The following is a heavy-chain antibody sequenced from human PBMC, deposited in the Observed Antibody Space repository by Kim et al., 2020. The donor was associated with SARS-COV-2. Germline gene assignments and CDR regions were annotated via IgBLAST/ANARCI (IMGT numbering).Heavy chain of an antibody. D-gene: IGHD5-18*01. J-gene: IGHJ6*02. CDR3: ARDVSYGYSGMDV. V-gene: IGHV3-21*01. Sequence: YADSVKGRFTISGDNAKNSLYLQMNSLRTEDTAVYYCARDVSYGYSGMDVWGQGTTVTLSS.